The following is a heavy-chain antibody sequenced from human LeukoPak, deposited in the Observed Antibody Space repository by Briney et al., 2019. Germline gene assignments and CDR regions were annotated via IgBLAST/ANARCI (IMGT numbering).Heavy chain of an antibody. CDR1: GGSITSTNW. Sequence: NPSETLSLTCVVSGGSITSTNWWTWVRQPPGKGLEWIGELSRSGSTNYIPSLRSRITISVDESNDQFSLKLRSMTAADTAVYYCASVLFSGGRIQDHGDPTFDYWGQGILVTVSS. V-gene: IGHV4-4*02. J-gene: IGHJ4*02. D-gene: IGHD3-10*01. CDR3: ASVLFSGGRIQDHGDPTFDY. CDR2: LSRSGST.